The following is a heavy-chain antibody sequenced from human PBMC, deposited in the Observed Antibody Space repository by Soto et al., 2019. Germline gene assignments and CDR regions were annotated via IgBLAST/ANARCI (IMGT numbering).Heavy chain of an antibody. CDR1: GGSFSGYY. J-gene: IGHJ1*01. Sequence: PSETLSLTCAVYGGSFSGYYWGWIRQPPGKGLEWIGEINHSGSTNYNPSLKSRVTISVDTSKNQFYLKLSSVTAADTAVYYCGGLGSYYYDSRGIWGQRTVVTVSS. CDR3: GGLGSYYYDSRGI. CDR2: INHSGST. V-gene: IGHV4-34*01. D-gene: IGHD3-22*01.